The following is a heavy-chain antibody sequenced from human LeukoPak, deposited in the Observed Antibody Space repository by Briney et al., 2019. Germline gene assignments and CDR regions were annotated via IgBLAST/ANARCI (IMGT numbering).Heavy chain of an antibody. CDR1: GYSISSGYY. D-gene: IGHD3-10*01. Sequence: SETLSLTCAVSGYSISSGYYWGWIRRPPGKGLEWIGYIYYSGSTNYNPSLKSRVTISVDTSKNQFSLKLSSVTAADTAVYYCASSYYYGSGSYYGLVYFDYWGQGTLVTVSS. CDR3: ASSYYYGSGSYYGLVYFDY. CDR2: IYYSGST. V-gene: IGHV4-61*01. J-gene: IGHJ4*02.